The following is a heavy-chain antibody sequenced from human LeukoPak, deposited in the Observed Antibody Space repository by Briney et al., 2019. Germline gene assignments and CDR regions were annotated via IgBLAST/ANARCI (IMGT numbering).Heavy chain of an antibody. CDR2: IIPIFGTA. J-gene: IGHJ4*02. V-gene: IGHV1-69*06. Sequence: ASVKVSCKASGGTFSSYAISWVRQAPGQGVEWMGGIIPIFGTANYAQKFQGRVTITADKSTSTAYMELSSLRSEDTAVYYCARGDGSGWDFDYWGQGTLVTVSS. CDR1: GGTFSSYA. CDR3: ARGDGSGWDFDY. D-gene: IGHD6-19*01.